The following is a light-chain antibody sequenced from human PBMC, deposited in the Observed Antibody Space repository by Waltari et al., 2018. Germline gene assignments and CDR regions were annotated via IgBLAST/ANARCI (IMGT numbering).Light chain of an antibody. Sequence: EIVMTQSPATLSVSPGARATLSCRASQSVSSNLAWYQQKPGQAPRLLIYGASTRATGIPVRFSGSGSGTEFTLTISSLQSEDFAVYYCQQYNNLPRTFGQGTKVEI. CDR3: QQYNNLPRT. CDR1: QSVSSN. V-gene: IGKV3-15*01. J-gene: IGKJ1*01. CDR2: GAS.